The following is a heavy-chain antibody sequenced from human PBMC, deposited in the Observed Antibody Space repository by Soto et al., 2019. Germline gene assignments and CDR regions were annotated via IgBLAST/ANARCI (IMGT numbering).Heavy chain of an antibody. D-gene: IGHD3-10*01. CDR3: ARGTIPYYYYGMDV. Sequence: TSETLSLTCTVSGDSISSYYWTWIRQPPGEGLEWIGYIYDSGRTYYNPSLKSRVTISVDTSKNQFSLRLSSVSAADTAVYYCARGTIPYYYYGMDVWGQATTVTVSS. J-gene: IGHJ6*02. CDR1: GDSISSYY. CDR2: IYDSGRT. V-gene: IGHV4-59*01.